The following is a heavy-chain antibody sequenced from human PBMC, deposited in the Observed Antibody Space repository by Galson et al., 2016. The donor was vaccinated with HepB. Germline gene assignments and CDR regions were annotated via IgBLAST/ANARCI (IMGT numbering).Heavy chain of an antibody. V-gene: IGHV4-39*01. CDR1: GGSISRSAY. Sequence: SETLSLTCSVSGGSISRSAYWGWIRQPPGKGLEWIANIHYSGSIDYKSSRKSRVTISLDTFKNQFSLKLNSVTAADTAFYYFAKPQDHGFDNWGQGNLVP. CDR2: IHYSGSI. J-gene: IGHJ4*02. CDR3: AKPQDHGFDN. D-gene: IGHD1-14*01.